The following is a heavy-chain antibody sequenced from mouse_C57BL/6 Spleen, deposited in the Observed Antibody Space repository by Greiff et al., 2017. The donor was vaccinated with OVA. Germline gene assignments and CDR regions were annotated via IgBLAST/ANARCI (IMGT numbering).Heavy chain of an antibody. CDR1: GFSLTSYG. V-gene: IGHV2-5*01. J-gene: IGHJ4*01. CDR3: AKNDYYYGSSYYAMDY. D-gene: IGHD1-1*01. Sequence: VQLQQSGPGLVQPSQSLSITCTVSGFSLTSYGVHWVRQSPGKGLEWLGVIWRGGSTDYNAAFMSRLSITKDNSKSQVFFKMNSLQADDTAIYYCAKNDYYYGSSYYAMDYWGQGTSVTVSS. CDR2: IWRGGST.